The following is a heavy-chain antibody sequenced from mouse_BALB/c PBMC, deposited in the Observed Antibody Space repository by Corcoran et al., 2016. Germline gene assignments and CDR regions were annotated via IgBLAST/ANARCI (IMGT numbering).Heavy chain of an antibody. D-gene: IGHD1-1*01. CDR2: INPYNGGT. J-gene: IGHJ4*01. CDR1: GYSFTAYT. CDR3: SAEDTTGHYAMDY. V-gene: IGHV1-18*01. Sequence: EVQLQQSGPELVKPGASLKISCKASGYSFTAYTMNWVKQRHGKNLEWMGLINPYNGGTSYNQKFKGKATLTVDKSSSTAYMELLSLTSEDATVYYYSAEDTTGHYAMDYWGQGTSVTVSS.